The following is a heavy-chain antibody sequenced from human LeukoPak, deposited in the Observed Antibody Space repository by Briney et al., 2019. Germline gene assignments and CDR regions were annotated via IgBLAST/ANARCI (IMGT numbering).Heavy chain of an antibody. V-gene: IGHV4-4*02. J-gene: IGHJ4*02. CDR3: ARDTPGGGYVYS. Sequence: PSGTLSLTCAVSGGSISRSHWWSRVRQPPGKGLEWIGEIYHSGSTNYNPSLKSRVTISVDKSKNQFSLKLSSVTAADTAVYYCARDTPGGGYVYSSGPGTLVTVSS. D-gene: IGHD2-15*01. CDR2: IYHSGST. CDR1: GGSISRSHW.